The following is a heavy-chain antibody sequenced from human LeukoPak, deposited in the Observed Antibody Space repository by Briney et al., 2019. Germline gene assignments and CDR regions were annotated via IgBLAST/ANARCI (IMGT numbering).Heavy chain of an antibody. V-gene: IGHV4-59*01. CDR1: GGSISSYY. CDR3: ARTPNYGDYVWFYDY. Sequence: SETLSLTCTVSGGSISSYYWSWIRQPPGKGLEWIGYIYYSGSTNYNPSLKSRGTISVDTSKNQFSLKLSSVTAADTAVYYCARTPNYGDYVWFYDYWGQGTLVTVSS. CDR2: IYYSGST. D-gene: IGHD4-17*01. J-gene: IGHJ4*02.